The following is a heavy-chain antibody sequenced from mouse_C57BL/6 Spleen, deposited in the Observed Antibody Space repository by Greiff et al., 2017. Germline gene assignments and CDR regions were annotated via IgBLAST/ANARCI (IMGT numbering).Heavy chain of an antibody. Sequence: VQLKESGAELVRPGASVTLSCKASGYTFTDYEMHWVKQTPVHGLEWIGAIDPETGGTAYNQKFKGKAILTADKSSSTAYMELRSLTSEDSAVYYCTRHDYDGSFAYWGQGTLVTVSA. CDR2: IDPETGGT. J-gene: IGHJ3*01. V-gene: IGHV1-15*01. D-gene: IGHD2-4*01. CDR1: GYTFTDYE. CDR3: TRHDYDGSFAY.